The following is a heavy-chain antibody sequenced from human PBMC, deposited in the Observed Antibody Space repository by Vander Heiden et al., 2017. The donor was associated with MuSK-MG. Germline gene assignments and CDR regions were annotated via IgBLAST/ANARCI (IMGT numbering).Heavy chain of an antibody. Sequence: EVQILQSGGGLVQPGGSLRLSCAASGFTFSNYAMSWVRQAPGKGLEWISVISASGGSIFYAGSGKGRFTISRDNSKNTLYLQINSLRGEDTAVYYCAKLYGSGSYPPFDYWGHGALVSVSS. CDR1: GFTFSNYA. CDR2: ISASGGSI. D-gene: IGHD3-10*01. J-gene: IGHJ4*01. V-gene: IGHV3-23*01. CDR3: AKLYGSGSYPPFDY.